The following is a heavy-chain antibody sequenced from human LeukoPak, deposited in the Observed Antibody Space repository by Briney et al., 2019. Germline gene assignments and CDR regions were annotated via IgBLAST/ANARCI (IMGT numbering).Heavy chain of an antibody. CDR1: GFTVSSNY. V-gene: IGHV3-53*01. Sequence: GGSLRLSCAASGFTVSSNYMSWVRQAPGKGLEWVSVIYSGGSTYYADSVKGRFTTSRDNAKNSLYLQMNSLRAEDTAVYYCAREIMGATDGAFDIWGQGTMVTVSS. CDR2: IYSGGST. D-gene: IGHD1-26*01. J-gene: IGHJ3*02. CDR3: AREIMGATDGAFDI.